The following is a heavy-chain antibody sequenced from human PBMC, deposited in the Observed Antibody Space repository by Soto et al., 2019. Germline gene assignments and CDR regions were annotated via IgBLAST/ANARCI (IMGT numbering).Heavy chain of an antibody. CDR2: ISSSSSTI. V-gene: IGHV3-48*02. CDR3: ARGPPPIKGAFDI. CDR1: GFTFSSYS. Sequence: GGSLRLSCAASGFTFSSYSMNWVRQAPGKGLEWVSYISSSSSTIYYADSVKGRFTISRDNAKNSLYLQMNSLRDEDTAVYYCARGPPPIKGAFDIWSQGTMVTVSS. J-gene: IGHJ3*02.